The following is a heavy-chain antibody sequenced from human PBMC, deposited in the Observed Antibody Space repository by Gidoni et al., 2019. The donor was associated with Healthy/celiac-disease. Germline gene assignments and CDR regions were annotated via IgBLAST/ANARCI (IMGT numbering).Heavy chain of an antibody. CDR1: GGSFSGYY. CDR3: ASWAPFDY. CDR2: IKHSGST. Sequence: QVQLQQWGAGLLKPSETLSLTCAVYGGSFSGYYWSWIRQPPGKGLEWIGEIKHSGSTNYNPSLKSRVTISVYTSKNQFSLKLSSVTAADTAVYYCASWAPFDYWGQGTLVTVSS. D-gene: IGHD3-16*01. V-gene: IGHV4-34*01. J-gene: IGHJ4*02.